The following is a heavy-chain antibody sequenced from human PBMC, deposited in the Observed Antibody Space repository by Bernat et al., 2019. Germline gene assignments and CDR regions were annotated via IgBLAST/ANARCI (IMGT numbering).Heavy chain of an antibody. J-gene: IGHJ3*02. CDR1: GGSISSSNW. D-gene: IGHD6-13*01. V-gene: IGHV4-4*02. CDR3: ARDRVAAALRGAFDT. Sequence: QVQLQESGPGLVKPSGTLSLTCAVSGGSISSSNWWSWVRQPPGKGLEWIGEVFHSGSTNYNPSLKSRVTISVDNSKNQFSLGLSSVTAADTALYYCARDRVAAALRGAFDTWGQGTMVTASS. CDR2: VFHSGST.